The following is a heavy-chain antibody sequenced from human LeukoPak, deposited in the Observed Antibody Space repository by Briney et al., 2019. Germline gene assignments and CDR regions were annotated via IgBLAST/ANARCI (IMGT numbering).Heavy chain of an antibody. Sequence: ASVKVSCKASGYTFTGYYIQWVRQAPGQGLEWMGGIIPISGTANYAQKFQGRVTITADKSTSTAYMELSSLRSEDSAVYYCARVGYGDKYYFDYWGQGTLVTVSS. J-gene: IGHJ4*02. D-gene: IGHD4-17*01. CDR2: IIPISGTA. V-gene: IGHV1-69*06. CDR3: ARVGYGDKYYFDY. CDR1: GYTFTGYY.